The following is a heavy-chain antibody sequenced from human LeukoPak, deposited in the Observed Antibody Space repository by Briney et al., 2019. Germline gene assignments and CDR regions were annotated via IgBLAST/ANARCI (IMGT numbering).Heavy chain of an antibody. CDR3: ARGGGVEVPADY. Sequence: SETLSLTCAVYGESLSPYYWSWIRQPPGKGLEWIGEINHRGTTNYNPSLMCRLTISVDTSKNQFSLNLNSVTAADTAVYYCARGGGVEVPADYWGQGILVTVSS. V-gene: IGHV4-34*01. CDR1: GESLSPYY. D-gene: IGHD2-2*01. J-gene: IGHJ4*02. CDR2: INHRGTT.